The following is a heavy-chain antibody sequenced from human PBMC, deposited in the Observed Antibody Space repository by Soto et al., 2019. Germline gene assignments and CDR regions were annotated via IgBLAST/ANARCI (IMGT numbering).Heavy chain of an antibody. D-gene: IGHD3-22*01. CDR1: GFTFSSYS. CDR3: AREPRYYYDCSVYLNWFDP. Sequence: EVQLLESGGGLVQPGGSLRLSCAASGFTFSSYSMNWVRQAPGKGLEWVSDISSSSSTIYYADSVKGRFTISRDNAKNSLYLQMNSLRDEDTAVYYCAREPRYYYDCSVYLNWFDPWGEGTLVTVTS. CDR2: ISSSSSTI. J-gene: IGHJ5*02. V-gene: IGHV3-48*02.